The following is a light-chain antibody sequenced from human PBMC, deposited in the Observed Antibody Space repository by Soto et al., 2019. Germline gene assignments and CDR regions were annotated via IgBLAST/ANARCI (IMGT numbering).Light chain of an antibody. V-gene: IGLV1-47*01. CDR2: RNN. CDR3: AAWDDSLSVLYV. CDR1: SSNIGSNY. Sequence: QSVLAQPPSASGTPGQRVTISCSGSSSNIGSNYVCWYQQLPGTAPKLLIYRNNQRPSGVPDRFSGSKSGTSASLAISGLRSEDEADYYCAAWDDSLSVLYVFGTGTKV. J-gene: IGLJ1*01.